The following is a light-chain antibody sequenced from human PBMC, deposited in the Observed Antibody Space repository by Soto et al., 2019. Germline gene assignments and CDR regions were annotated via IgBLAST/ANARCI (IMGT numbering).Light chain of an antibody. J-gene: IGLJ2*01. CDR1: STDVGGYNF. CDR3: SSYTSTRKGVL. CDR2: DVS. V-gene: IGLV2-14*01. Sequence: QSVLTQPASVSGSPGQSITLSCTGTSTDVGGYNFVSWYQQHPGKAPKLMIYDVSNRPSGVSNCFSGSKSGNTASLTISGLQAEDEADYYCSSYTSTRKGVLFGGGTQLTVL.